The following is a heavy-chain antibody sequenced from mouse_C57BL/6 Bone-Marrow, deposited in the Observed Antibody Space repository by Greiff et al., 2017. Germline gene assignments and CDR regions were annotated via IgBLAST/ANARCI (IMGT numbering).Heavy chain of an antibody. CDR1: GFTFSSYG. Sequence: EVQLQESGGDLVKPGGSLKLSCAASGFTFSSYGMSWVRQTPDKRLEWVATISSGGSYTYYPDSVKGRFTITRDNAKNTLYLQMSSLKSEDTAMYYCARHSLNYARDYWGQGTSVTVSS. CDR3: ARHSLNYARDY. D-gene: IGHD6-1*01. J-gene: IGHJ4*01. CDR2: ISSGGSYT. V-gene: IGHV5-6*01.